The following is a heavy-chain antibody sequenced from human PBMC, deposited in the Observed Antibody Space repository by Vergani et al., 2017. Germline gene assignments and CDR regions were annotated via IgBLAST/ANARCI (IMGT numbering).Heavy chain of an antibody. Sequence: QVQVVQSGAEVKKSGASVKVSCKTSGYTFSNYYMHWVRQAPGQGLEWMGIINPSGGHTNYAQKFQGRVTMTMDTSTSTVYIELSSLRSEDTAIYYLARGEYGILTGYRYWGQGTLVTVSA. CDR1: GYTFSNYY. CDR2: INPSGGHT. J-gene: IGHJ4*02. D-gene: IGHD3-9*01. CDR3: ARGEYGILTGYRY. V-gene: IGHV1-46*03.